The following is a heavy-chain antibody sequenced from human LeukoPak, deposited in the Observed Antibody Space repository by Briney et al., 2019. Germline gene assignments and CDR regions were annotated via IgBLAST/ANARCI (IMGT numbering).Heavy chain of an antibody. V-gene: IGHV3-23*01. Sequence: QPGGPLRLSCAASGFTFSSYEMNWVRQAPGKGLEWVSAISGSGGSTYYADSVKGRFTISRDNSKNTLYLQMNSLRAEDTAVYYCAKGVGAHDYWGQGTLVTVSS. D-gene: IGHD1-26*01. CDR3: AKGVGAHDY. CDR2: ISGSGGST. CDR1: GFTFSSYE. J-gene: IGHJ4*02.